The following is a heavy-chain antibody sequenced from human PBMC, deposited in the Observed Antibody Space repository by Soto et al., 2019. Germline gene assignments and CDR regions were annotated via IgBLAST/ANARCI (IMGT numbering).Heavy chain of an antibody. CDR2: IKSKTDGGTT. J-gene: IGHJ1*01. Sequence: WGSLRLSCAASGFTFTNAWMSWVRQASGKGLEWVGRIKSKTDGGTTDYAAPVKGRFTISRDDSKNTLYLQMNSLKTEDTAVYYCTTARGTYGAEYFQHWGQGTLVTVSS. D-gene: IGHD4-17*01. CDR3: TTARGTYGAEYFQH. V-gene: IGHV3-15*01. CDR1: GFTFTNAW.